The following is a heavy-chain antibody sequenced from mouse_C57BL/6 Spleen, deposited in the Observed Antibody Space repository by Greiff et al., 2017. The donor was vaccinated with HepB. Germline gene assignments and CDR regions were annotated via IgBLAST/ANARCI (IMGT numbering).Heavy chain of an antibody. V-gene: IGHV1-7*01. CDR3: ARGDYGYDRGFAY. CDR1: GYTFTSYW. CDR2: INPSSGYT. J-gene: IGHJ3*01. D-gene: IGHD2-2*01. Sequence: VQLQQSGAELAKPGASVKLSCKASGYTFTSYWMHWVKQRPGQGLEWIGYINPSSGYTKYNQKFKDKATLTADKSSSTAYMQLSSLPYEDSAVYYCARGDYGYDRGFAYWGQGTLVTVSA.